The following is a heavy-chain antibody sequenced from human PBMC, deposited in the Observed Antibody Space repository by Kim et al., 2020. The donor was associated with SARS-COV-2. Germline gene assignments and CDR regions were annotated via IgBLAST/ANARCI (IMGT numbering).Heavy chain of an antibody. V-gene: IGHV3-48*01. D-gene: IGHD1-26*01. Sequence: ADSERGNFIISRDNAKNSLYLQMNCLRGDDTALYYCARDLDSGRYFWFFDSWGQGTLVTVSS. CDR3: ARDLDSGRYFWFFDS. J-gene: IGHJ4*02.